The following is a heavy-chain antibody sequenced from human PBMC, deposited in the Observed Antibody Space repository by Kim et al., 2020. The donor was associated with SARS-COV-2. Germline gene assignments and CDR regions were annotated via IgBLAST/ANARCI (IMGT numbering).Heavy chain of an antibody. Sequence: GGSLRLSCAASGFTFSSYWMSWVRQPPGKGLEWVANIKQDGSEKYYADSVWGRFTISRDNAKHSLFLQMNSLRAEDPAVYYCARVGEGYTYGHVNDYWGQGTLVTVSS. CDR1: GFTFSSYW. J-gene: IGHJ4*02. CDR2: IKQDGSEK. CDR3: ARVGEGYTYGHVNDY. D-gene: IGHD5-18*01. V-gene: IGHV3-7*03.